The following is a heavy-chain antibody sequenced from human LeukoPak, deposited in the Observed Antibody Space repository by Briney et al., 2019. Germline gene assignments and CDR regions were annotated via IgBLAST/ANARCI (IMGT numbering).Heavy chain of an antibody. D-gene: IGHD3-10*01. J-gene: IGHJ4*02. CDR1: GFTFNNFA. CDR2: INNSGDST. Sequence: GGSLRLSCAASGFTFNNFAMSLVRQAPGKGLEWVSTINNSGDSTYYADSVKGRFTISRDNSKNTLYLQMNSLRAEDTAIYYCATRITPNYWGQGTLVTVSS. CDR3: ATRITPNY. V-gene: IGHV3-23*01.